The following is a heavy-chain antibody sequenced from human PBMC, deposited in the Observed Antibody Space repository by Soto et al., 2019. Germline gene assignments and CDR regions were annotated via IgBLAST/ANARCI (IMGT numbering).Heavy chain of an antibody. J-gene: IGHJ6*02. D-gene: IGHD6-13*01. Sequence: PWETLSLTCTASVDSISTYYLSWVRQPPGKGLEWVGLIYTSGNTNYNPSLKSRVTMSVDTSKKQFSLKLTSVTAADTAVYYCARYSNNWFQTEGMDVWGQGTTVT. CDR3: ARYSNNWFQTEGMDV. CDR1: VDSISTYY. V-gene: IGHV4-4*07. CDR2: IYTSGNT.